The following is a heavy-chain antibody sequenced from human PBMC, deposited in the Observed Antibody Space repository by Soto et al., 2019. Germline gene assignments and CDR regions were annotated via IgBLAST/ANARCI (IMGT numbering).Heavy chain of an antibody. D-gene: IGHD3-3*01. CDR2: ISSSSSTI. CDR3: AREATFYDFWSGYNTQSYYGMDV. J-gene: IGHJ6*02. Sequence: EVQLVESGGGLVQPGGSLRLSCAASGFTFSSYSMNWVRQAPGKGLEWVSYISSSSSTIYYADSVKGRFTISRDNAKNSLYPQMNSLRDEDTAVYYCAREATFYDFWSGYNTQSYYGMDVWGQGTTVTVSS. V-gene: IGHV3-48*02. CDR1: GFTFSSYS.